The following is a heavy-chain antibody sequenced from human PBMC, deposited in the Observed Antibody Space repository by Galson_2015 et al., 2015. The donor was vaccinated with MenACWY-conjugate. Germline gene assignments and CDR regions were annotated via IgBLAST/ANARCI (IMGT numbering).Heavy chain of an antibody. J-gene: IGHJ3*02. CDR3: ARWLPGTFDAFDM. CDR2: ISAYNGNT. V-gene: IGHV1-18*01. Sequence: SVKVSCKASGYTFTSYGITWVRQAPGQGLEWMGWISAYNGNTNYAQKLQGRVTMTTDTSTSTAYMELRSLRSDDTAVYYSARWLPGTFDAFDMWGQGTMVTVSS. CDR1: GYTFTSYG. D-gene: IGHD5-12*01.